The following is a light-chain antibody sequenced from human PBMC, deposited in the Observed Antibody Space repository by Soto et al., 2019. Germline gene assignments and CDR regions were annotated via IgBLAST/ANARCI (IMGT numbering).Light chain of an antibody. CDR1: QRVSSN. V-gene: IGKV3-15*01. CDR3: QQYNVWPLT. CDR2: VAS. J-gene: IGKJ4*01. Sequence: EIVMKQSPDTLSVSPGERATISCRASQRVSSNLAWYQQKPGQTPKLLISVASTRATGIPARFSGSGSGTEFTLTISSLQSEDFAVYSCQQYNVWPLTLGGGTKVELK.